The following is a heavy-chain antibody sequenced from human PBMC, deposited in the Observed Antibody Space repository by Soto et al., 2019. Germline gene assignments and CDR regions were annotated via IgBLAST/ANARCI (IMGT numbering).Heavy chain of an antibody. V-gene: IGHV1-8*01. CDR2: MNPNSGHT. D-gene: IGHD2-2*01. J-gene: IGHJ5*02. CDR1: GYTFTSHD. Sequence: QGQLVQSGAEVKKPGASVKVSCKASGYTFTSHDIIWMRQTTGQGLEWMGWMNPNSGHTNYAQKFQGRVSMTRDTSISTAYMELTNLRSEDTAIYYCASDMSTTWGQGTLVTVSS. CDR3: ASDMSTT.